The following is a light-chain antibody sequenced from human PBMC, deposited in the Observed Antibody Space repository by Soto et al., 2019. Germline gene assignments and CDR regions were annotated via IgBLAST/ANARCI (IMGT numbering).Light chain of an antibody. CDR3: QVWDSSSDHPYV. Sequence: SYDLTQPPSVSVAPGQTARITCGGNNIGSNSVHWYQQKPGQAPVLVVYDDSDRPSGIPERFSGSNSGNTATLTISRVEAGDEADYYCQVWDSSSDHPYVFGTGTKVTVL. V-gene: IGLV3-21*02. CDR2: DDS. J-gene: IGLJ1*01. CDR1: NIGSNS.